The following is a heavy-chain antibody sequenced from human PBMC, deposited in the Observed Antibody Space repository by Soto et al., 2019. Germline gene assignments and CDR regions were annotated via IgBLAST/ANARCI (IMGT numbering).Heavy chain of an antibody. D-gene: IGHD2-15*01. V-gene: IGHV1-3*01. J-gene: IGHJ6*02. CDR2: INAGNGNT. CDR3: ARDGGGYCSGGSCYSMRFYYYYGMDV. Sequence: GASVKVSCKASGYTFTSYAMHWVRQAPGQRLEWMGWINAGNGNTKYSQKFQGRVTITRDTSASTAYMELSSLRSEDTAVYYCARDGGGYCSGGSCYSMRFYYYYGMDVWGQGTTVTVSS. CDR1: GYTFTSYA.